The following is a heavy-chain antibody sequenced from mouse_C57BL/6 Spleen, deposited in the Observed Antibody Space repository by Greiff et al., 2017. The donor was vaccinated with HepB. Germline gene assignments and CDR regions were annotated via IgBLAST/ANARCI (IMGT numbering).Heavy chain of an antibody. Sequence: DVMLVESGGGLVKPGGSLKLSCAASGFTFSSYAMSWVRQTPEKRLEWVATISDGGSYTYYPDNVKGRFTISRDNAKNNLYLQMSHLKSEDTAMYYCARGGYGSSSWFAYWGQGTLVTVSA. CDR2: ISDGGSYT. J-gene: IGHJ3*01. V-gene: IGHV5-4*03. D-gene: IGHD1-1*01. CDR1: GFTFSSYA. CDR3: ARGGYGSSSWFAY.